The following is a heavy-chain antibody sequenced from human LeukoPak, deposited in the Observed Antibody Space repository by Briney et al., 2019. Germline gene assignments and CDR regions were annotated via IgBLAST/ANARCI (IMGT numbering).Heavy chain of an antibody. D-gene: IGHD6-13*01. Sequence: GGSLRLSCAASGFTFSSYEMNWVRQAPGKGLEWVSYISSSGSTIYYADSVKGRFTISRDNAKKSLYLQMNSLRAEDTAVYYCAREYPDSSSWTGYYYYMDVWGKGTTVTISS. V-gene: IGHV3-48*03. CDR3: AREYPDSSSWTGYYYYMDV. CDR2: ISSSGSTI. CDR1: GFTFSSYE. J-gene: IGHJ6*03.